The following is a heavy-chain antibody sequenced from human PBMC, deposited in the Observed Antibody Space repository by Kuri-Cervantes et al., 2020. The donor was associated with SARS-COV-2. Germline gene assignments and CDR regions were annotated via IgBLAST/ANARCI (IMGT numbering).Heavy chain of an antibody. D-gene: IGHD6-13*01. V-gene: IGHV4-59*01. CDR3: ARESEAAAAFDY. Sequence: SETLSLTRTVSGGSISSYYWSWIRQPPGKGLEWIGYIYYSGSTNYNPSLKSRVTISVDTSKNQFSLKLSSVTAADTAVYYCARESEAAAAFDYWGQGTLVTVSS. J-gene: IGHJ4*02. CDR1: GGSISSYY. CDR2: IYYSGST.